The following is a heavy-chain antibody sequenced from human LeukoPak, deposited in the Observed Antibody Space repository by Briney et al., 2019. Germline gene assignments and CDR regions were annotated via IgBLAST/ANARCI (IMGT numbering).Heavy chain of an antibody. D-gene: IGHD6-25*01. J-gene: IGHJ5*02. V-gene: IGHV4-34*01. Sequence: SETLSLTCAAYGGSFSGYYWSWIRQPPGKGLEWIGEINHSGSTNYNPSLKSRVTISVDTSKNQFSLKLSSVTAADTAVYYCARGHRAVRRLTWFDPWGQGTLVTVSS. CDR3: ARGHRAVRRLTWFDP. CDR1: GGSFSGYY. CDR2: INHSGST.